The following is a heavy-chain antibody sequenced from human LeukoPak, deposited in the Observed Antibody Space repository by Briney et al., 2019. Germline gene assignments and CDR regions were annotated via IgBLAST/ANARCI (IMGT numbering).Heavy chain of an antibody. CDR3: AKDFLPHQLRSSQLTLSNWFDP. CDR1: GFTFSSYA. J-gene: IGHJ5*02. Sequence: PGGSLRLSCAASGFTFSSYAMSWVRQAPGKGLEWVSAISGSGGSTYYADSVKGRFTISRDNSKNTLYLQMNSLRAEDTAVYYCAKDFLPHQLRSSQLTLSNWFDPWGQGTLVTVSS. CDR2: ISGSGGST. D-gene: IGHD2-2*01. V-gene: IGHV3-23*01.